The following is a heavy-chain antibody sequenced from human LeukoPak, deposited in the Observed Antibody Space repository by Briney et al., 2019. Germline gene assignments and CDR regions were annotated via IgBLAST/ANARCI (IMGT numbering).Heavy chain of an antibody. V-gene: IGHV1-2*02. J-gene: IGHJ5*02. D-gene: IGHD2-15*01. CDR1: GYTFTGYY. Sequence: ASVKVSCKASGYTFTGYYMHWVRQAPGQGPEWMGWINPNSGGTDYAQKFQSRVTMTRDTSINTAYMELSSLRSDDTAVYYCARGRYCSDGNCYHNWFDPWGQGTLVTVSS. CDR3: ARGRYCSDGNCYHNWFDP. CDR2: INPNSGGT.